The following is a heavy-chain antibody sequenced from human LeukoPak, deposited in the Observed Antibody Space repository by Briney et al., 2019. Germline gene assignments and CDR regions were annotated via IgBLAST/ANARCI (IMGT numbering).Heavy chain of an antibody. CDR2: IYYSGST. CDR1: GGSISSYY. J-gene: IGHJ5*02. D-gene: IGHD3-10*01. V-gene: IGHV4-59*12. Sequence: PSETLSLTCTVSGGSISSYYWSWIRQPPGKGLEWIGYIYYSGSTYYNPSLKSRVTISVDTSKNQFSLKLSSVTAADTAVYYCARVGGMVRGVIITGNWFDPWGQGTLVTVSS. CDR3: ARVGGMVRGVIITGNWFDP.